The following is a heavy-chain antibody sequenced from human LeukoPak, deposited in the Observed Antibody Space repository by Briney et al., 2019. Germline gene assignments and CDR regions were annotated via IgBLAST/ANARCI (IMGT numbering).Heavy chain of an antibody. CDR1: GFTFSSYA. CDR3: ANSIVLVPAAPYY. CDR2: ISGSGGST. Sequence: GGSLRLSCAASGFTFSSYAMSWVRQAPGKGLEWVSAISGSGGSTYYADSVKGRFTISRDNSKNTLYLQMNSLRAEDTAVYYCANSIVLVPAAPYYWGQGTLVTVSS. V-gene: IGHV3-23*01. J-gene: IGHJ4*02. D-gene: IGHD2-2*01.